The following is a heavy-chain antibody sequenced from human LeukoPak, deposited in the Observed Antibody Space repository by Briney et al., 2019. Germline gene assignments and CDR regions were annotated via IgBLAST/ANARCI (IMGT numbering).Heavy chain of an antibody. CDR3: ARDHEPYYYDSSGYSLGWFDP. Sequence: GASVKVSCKASGYTFTSYGISWVRQAPGQGLEWMGWISAYNGNTNYAQKFQGRVTMTRDTSISTAYMELSRLRSDDTAVYYCARDHEPYYYDSSGYSLGWFDPWGQGTLVTVSS. V-gene: IGHV1-18*01. J-gene: IGHJ5*02. CDR1: GYTFTSYG. CDR2: ISAYNGNT. D-gene: IGHD3-22*01.